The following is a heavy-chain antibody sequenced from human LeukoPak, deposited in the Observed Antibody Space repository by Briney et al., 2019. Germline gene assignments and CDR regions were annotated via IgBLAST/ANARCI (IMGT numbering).Heavy chain of an antibody. V-gene: IGHV1-8*02. CDR1: GYTFTGYY. D-gene: IGHD3-22*01. CDR3: ARAKADSSGYYFYYYYYMDV. J-gene: IGHJ6*03. CDR2: MNPNSGNT. Sequence: GASVKVSCKASGYTFTGYYMHWVRQATGQGLEWMGWMNPNSGNTGYAQKFQGRVTMTRNTSISTAYMELSSLRSEDTAVYYCARAKADSSGYYFYYYYYMDVWGKGTTVTISS.